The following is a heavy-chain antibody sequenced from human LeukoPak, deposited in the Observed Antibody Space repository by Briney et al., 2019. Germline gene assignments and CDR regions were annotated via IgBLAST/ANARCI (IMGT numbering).Heavy chain of an antibody. V-gene: IGHV3-7*01. CDR3: ARDLRQWLVGPYFDY. CDR1: GFTFSSYW. J-gene: IGHJ4*02. CDR2: IKEDGSEK. Sequence: GGSLRLSCAASGFTFSSYWMSWVRQAPEKGLEWVANIKEDGSEKYYVDSVKGRFTISRDNAKNSLYLQMNSLRAEDTAVYYSARDLRQWLVGPYFDYWGQGTLVTVPS. D-gene: IGHD6-19*01.